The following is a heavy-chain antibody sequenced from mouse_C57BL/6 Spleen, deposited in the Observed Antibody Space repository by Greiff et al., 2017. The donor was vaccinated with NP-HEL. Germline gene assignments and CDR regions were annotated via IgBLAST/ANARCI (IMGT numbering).Heavy chain of an antibody. J-gene: IGHJ1*03. V-gene: IGHV1-69*01. CDR2: IDPSDSYT. Sequence: QVQLQQPGAELVMPGASVKLSCKASGYTFTSYWMHWVKQRPGQGLEWIGEIDPSDSYTNYNQKLKGKSTLTVDKSSSTAYMQLSSLTSEDSAVYYCARWKEDWYFDVWGTGTTVTVSS. CDR3: ARWKEDWYFDV. CDR1: GYTFTSYW.